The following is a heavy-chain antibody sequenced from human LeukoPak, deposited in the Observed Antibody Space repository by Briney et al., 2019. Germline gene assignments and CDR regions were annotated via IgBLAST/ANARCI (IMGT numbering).Heavy chain of an antibody. Sequence: SETLSLTCTVSGGSISSGGYYWSWIRQHPGKGLEWIGYIYYSGSTYYNPSLKSRVTISVDTSKNQFSLKLSSVTAADTAVYYCARVEVGGYYGSGSYSWWFDPWGQGTLVTVSS. J-gene: IGHJ5*02. CDR1: GGSISSGGYY. CDR2: IYYSGST. CDR3: ARVEVGGYYGSGSYSWWFDP. D-gene: IGHD3-10*01. V-gene: IGHV4-31*03.